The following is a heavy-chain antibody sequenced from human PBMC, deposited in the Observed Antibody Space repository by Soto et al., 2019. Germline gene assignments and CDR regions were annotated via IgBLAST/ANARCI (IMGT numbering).Heavy chain of an antibody. CDR3: ARAPFGSGYQMQGTLLAPFQH. J-gene: IGHJ1*01. D-gene: IGHD3-22*01. CDR1: GGTFSSCA. CDR2: IIPIFGTA. V-gene: IGHV1-69*13. Sequence: ASVKVSCKASGGTFSSCAISWVRQAPGQGLEWMGGIIPIFGTANYAQKFQGRVTITADESTSTAYMELSSLRSEDTAVYYCARAPFGSGYQMQGTLLAPFQHWGQGTLVTVSS.